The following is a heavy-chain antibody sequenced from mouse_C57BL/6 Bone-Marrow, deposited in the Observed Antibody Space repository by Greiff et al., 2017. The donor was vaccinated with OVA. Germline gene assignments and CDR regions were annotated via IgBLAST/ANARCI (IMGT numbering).Heavy chain of an antibody. CDR2: ISYDGSN. CDR1: GYSIPSGYY. D-gene: IGHD2-5*01. CDR3: AREEAAYYSNPWFAY. J-gene: IGHJ3*01. V-gene: IGHV3-6*01. Sequence: EVQLKESGPGLVKPSQSLSLTCSVTGYSIPSGYYWNWIRQFPGNKLEWMGYISYDGSNNYNPSLKNRISITRDTSKNQFFLKLNSVTTEDTATYYCAREEAAYYSNPWFAYWGQGTLVTVSA.